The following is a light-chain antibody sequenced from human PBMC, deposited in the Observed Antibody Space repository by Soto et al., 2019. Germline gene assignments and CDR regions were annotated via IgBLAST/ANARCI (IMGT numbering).Light chain of an antibody. V-gene: IGKV3-11*01. CDR2: DAS. CDR1: QSVGSY. Sequence: EIVLTQSPATLSLSPGERATLSCRASQSVGSYLGWYQHKPGQAPRLLIYDASNRAPGIPARFSGSGSGTDFTRTISSLEPEDFAVYYCQQRSNWPRGTFGQGTKLEIK. J-gene: IGKJ2*01. CDR3: QQRSNWPRGT.